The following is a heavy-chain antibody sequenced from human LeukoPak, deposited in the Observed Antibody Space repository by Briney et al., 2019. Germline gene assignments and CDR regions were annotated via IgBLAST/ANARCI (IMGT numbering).Heavy chain of an antibody. CDR2: IYHSGST. J-gene: IGHJ3*02. V-gene: IGHV4-38-2*01. CDR3: ARSGVTMIVERPADAFDI. D-gene: IGHD3-22*01. CDR1: GYSISSGYY. Sequence: PSETLSLTCAVSGYSISSGYYWGWIRQPPGKGLEWIGSIYHSGSTYYNPSLKSRVTISVDTPKNQFSLKLSSVTAADTAVYYCARSGVTMIVERPADAFDIWGQGTMVTVSS.